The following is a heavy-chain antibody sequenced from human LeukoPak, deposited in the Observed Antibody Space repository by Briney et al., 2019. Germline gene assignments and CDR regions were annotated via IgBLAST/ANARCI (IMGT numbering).Heavy chain of an antibody. CDR3: ARLIGYSSRWFDP. D-gene: IGHD6-13*01. J-gene: IGHJ5*02. CDR1: GFTVSSDY. CDR2: IYYSGST. V-gene: IGHV4-39*01. Sequence: GSLRLSCAASGFTVSSDYMSWVRQPPGKGLEWIGSIYYSGSTYYNPSLKSRVTISVDTSKNQFSLKLSSVTAADTAVYYCARLIGYSSRWFDPWGQGTLVTVSS.